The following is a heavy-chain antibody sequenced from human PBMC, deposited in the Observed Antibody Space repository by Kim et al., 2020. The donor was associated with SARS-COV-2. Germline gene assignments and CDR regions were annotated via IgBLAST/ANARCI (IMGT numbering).Heavy chain of an antibody. CDR1: GYTFTSYG. Sequence: ASVKVSCKASGYTFTSYGISWVRQAPGQGLEWMGWISAYNGNTNYAQKLQGRVTMTTDTSTSTAYMELRSLRSDDTAVYYCAREGYGDYEPYYYYYYGMDVWGQGTTVTVSS. J-gene: IGHJ6*02. D-gene: IGHD4-17*01. CDR3: AREGYGDYEPYYYYYYGMDV. CDR2: ISAYNGNT. V-gene: IGHV1-18*01.